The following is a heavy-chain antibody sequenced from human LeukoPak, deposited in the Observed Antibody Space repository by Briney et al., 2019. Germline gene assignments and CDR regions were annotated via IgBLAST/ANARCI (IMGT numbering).Heavy chain of an antibody. J-gene: IGHJ5*02. D-gene: IGHD5-18*01. CDR2: IISIFGTA. CDR1: GGTFSSYA. Sequence: SVKVSCKASGGTFSSYAISWVRQAPGQGLEWMGRIISIFGTANYAQKFQGRVTITTDESTSTAYMELSSLRSEDTAVYYCAGGGYSYGSILDPWGQGTLVTVSS. CDR3: AGGGYSYGSILDP. V-gene: IGHV1-69*05.